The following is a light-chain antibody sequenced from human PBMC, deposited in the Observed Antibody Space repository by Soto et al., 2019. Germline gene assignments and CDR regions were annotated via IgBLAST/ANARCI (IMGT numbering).Light chain of an antibody. J-gene: IGKJ4*01. CDR2: DAS. CDR1: QSVSSY. V-gene: IGKV3-11*01. Sequence: EIVLTQSPATLSLSPGERAILSCRASQSVSSYLAWYQQKPGQAPRLLIYDASNRATGIPTRFSGSGSGTDFTLTISSLEPEDLAVYYCQQRSNWPLTFGGGTKVEIK. CDR3: QQRSNWPLT.